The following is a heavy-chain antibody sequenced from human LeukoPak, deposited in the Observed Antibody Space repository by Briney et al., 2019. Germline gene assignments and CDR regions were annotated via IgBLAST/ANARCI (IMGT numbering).Heavy chain of an antibody. Sequence: PGGSLRLSCAASGVTFSSYSMNWVRQAPGKELEWIGEVSHNGSTVYNPSLESRITISVDTSKKQFSLRVNSVTVADAAVYYCARDQSFEMDAFDVWGQGTMVTVSS. J-gene: IGHJ3*01. CDR2: VSHNGST. CDR3: ARDQSFEMDAFDV. CDR1: GVTFSSYS. V-gene: IGHV4-34*01. D-gene: IGHD5-24*01.